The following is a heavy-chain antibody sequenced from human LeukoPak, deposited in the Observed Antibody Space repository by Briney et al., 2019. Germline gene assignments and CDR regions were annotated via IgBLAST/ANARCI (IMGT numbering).Heavy chain of an antibody. V-gene: IGHV3-74*01. CDR3: TREQEDCTGTTCYRAFDV. Sequence: GGSLRLSCAASGFTFGYYWINWVRQAPGKGLVWVSRVHSDGSITNYADSVKGRFSISRDSAKNTLYLQMSSLRSEDTAVYYCTREQEDCTGTTCYRAFDVWGQGTMVTVS. CDR1: GFTFGYYW. CDR2: VHSDGSIT. J-gene: IGHJ3*01. D-gene: IGHD2-2*01.